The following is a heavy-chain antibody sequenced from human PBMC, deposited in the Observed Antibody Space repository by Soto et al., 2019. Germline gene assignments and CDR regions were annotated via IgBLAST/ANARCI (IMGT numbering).Heavy chain of an antibody. D-gene: IGHD2-15*01. J-gene: IGHJ3*01. CDR2: FAGDFINT. V-gene: IGHV3-33*08. CDR3: ARGLPAWV. Sequence: GSLRLSCAASGFTVNNHAMHWVRQAPGEGLEWVSGFAGDFINTRYADSVGGRFTISRDTSKNTLSLQMNSLRAEDTAVYYCARGLPAWVWGQGTMVTVSS. CDR1: GFTVNNHA.